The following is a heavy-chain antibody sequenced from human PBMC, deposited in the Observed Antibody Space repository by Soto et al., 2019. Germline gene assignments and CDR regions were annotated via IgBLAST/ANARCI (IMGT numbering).Heavy chain of an antibody. V-gene: IGHV4-34*01. CDR3: ARGPMRGSGSYQDY. CDR1: GGSLSGYY. CDR2: INHSGST. J-gene: IGHJ4*02. D-gene: IGHD3-10*01. Sequence: SETLSLTCAVYGGSLSGYYWSWIRQPPGKGLEWIGEINHSGSTNYNPSLKSRVTISVDTPKNQFSLKLSSVTAADTAVYYCARGPMRGSGSYQDYWGQGTLVTVSS.